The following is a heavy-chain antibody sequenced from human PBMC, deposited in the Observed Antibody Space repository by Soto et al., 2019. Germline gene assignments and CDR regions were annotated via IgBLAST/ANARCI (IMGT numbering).Heavy chain of an antibody. V-gene: IGHV4-30-4*01. J-gene: IGHJ3*02. Sequence: TSETLSLTCTVSGGSISSGDYYRSWVRQPPGKGLEWIGYIYYSGSTYYNPSLKSRVTISVDTSKNQFSLKVSFVTAADTAVYYCARDGCRGGSCYGAFDIWGRGTMVTVSS. CDR1: GGSISSGDYY. CDR3: ARDGCRGGSCYGAFDI. D-gene: IGHD2-15*01. CDR2: IYYSGST.